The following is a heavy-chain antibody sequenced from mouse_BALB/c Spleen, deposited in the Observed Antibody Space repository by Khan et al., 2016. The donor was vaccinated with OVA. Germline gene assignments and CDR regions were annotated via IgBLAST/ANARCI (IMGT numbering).Heavy chain of an antibody. D-gene: IGHD2-12*01. Sequence: QVQLKQSGPGLVQPSQSLSITCTVSGFSLTTYGVHWVRQSPGKGLEWLGVIWSGGSTDYNAAFISRLSINKDISKSQVFFTMNSLQADDTAIYYCARHSYRYDFTYWGRGTLVTVSA. V-gene: IGHV2-4-1*01. CDR3: ARHSYRYDFTY. CDR2: IWSGGST. J-gene: IGHJ3*01. CDR1: GFSLTTYG.